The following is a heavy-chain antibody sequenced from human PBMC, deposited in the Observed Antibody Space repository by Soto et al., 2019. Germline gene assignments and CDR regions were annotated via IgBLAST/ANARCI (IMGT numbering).Heavy chain of an antibody. J-gene: IGHJ4*02. CDR2: IDYSGST. D-gene: IGHD3-3*01. V-gene: IGHV4-30-2*01. Sequence: QVKLQESGSRLVKPSQTLSLTCSVSDDSVSSGSYSWNWIRQPPGKGLEWIAYIDYSGSTYYNPSLESRVTISQDKSKNQFSLTLTSVAAADTAVYYCARAGFLEWCFDFWGQGTLVTVSS. CDR3: ARAGFLEWCFDF. CDR1: DDSVSSGSYS.